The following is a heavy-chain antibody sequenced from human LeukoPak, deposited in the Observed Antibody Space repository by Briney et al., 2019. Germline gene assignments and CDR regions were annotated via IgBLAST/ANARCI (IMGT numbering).Heavy chain of an antibody. V-gene: IGHV4-38-2*02. CDR1: GYSISSGSY. CDR3: ARAGGYCGRISCPYYFDY. Sequence: SETLSLTCTVSGYSISSGSYWGWIRQPPGKGLEWVGSIYHSGSTYHNPSLKSRVTISVDTSKNQFSLKLRSVTAADTAVYYCARAGGYCGRISCPYYFDYWGQGSLVAVSS. J-gene: IGHJ4*02. D-gene: IGHD2-15*01. CDR2: IYHSGST.